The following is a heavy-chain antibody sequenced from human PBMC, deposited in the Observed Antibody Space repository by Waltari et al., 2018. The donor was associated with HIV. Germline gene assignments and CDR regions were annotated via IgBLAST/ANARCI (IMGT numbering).Heavy chain of an antibody. J-gene: IGHJ3*02. V-gene: IGHV3-74*01. D-gene: IGHD4-17*01. CDR3: ARENTMTYYDALDI. CDR2: ISSDGSTT. Sequence: EVQLVESGGGLVQPGGSLRLSCAASGFTFRPYWMHWVRQAPGKGLVWVSCISSDGSTTNDADSVKGRLTISRDNAKNTLYLQMNSLRADDTAVYYCARENTMTYYDALDIWGQGTMVTVSS. CDR1: GFTFRPYW.